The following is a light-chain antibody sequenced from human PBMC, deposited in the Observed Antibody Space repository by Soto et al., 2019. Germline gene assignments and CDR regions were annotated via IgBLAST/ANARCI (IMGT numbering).Light chain of an antibody. CDR2: GAS. Sequence: ELVLTQSPGTLSLSPGERATPSCRASQSVSSSYLAWYQQTPGQAPRLLIYGASSRDTGIPDRFSGSGSGTDFTLTISRLEPEDFAVYYCQQYGSSRWTFGQGTKVDIK. V-gene: IGKV3-20*01. J-gene: IGKJ1*01. CDR3: QQYGSSRWT. CDR1: QSVSSSY.